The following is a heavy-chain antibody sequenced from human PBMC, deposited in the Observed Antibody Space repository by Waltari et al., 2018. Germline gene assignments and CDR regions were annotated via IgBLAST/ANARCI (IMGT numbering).Heavy chain of an antibody. CDR2: IYYSGST. J-gene: IGHJ3*02. CDR1: GGSISSYY. D-gene: IGHD3-16*02. Sequence: QVQLQESGPGLVKPSETLSLPCTVSGGSISSYYWSWIRQPPGKGLEWIGYIYYSGSTNYNPSLKSRVTISVDTSKNQFSLKLSSVTAADTAVYYCARLIHSEGPYDAFDIWGQGTMVTVSS. CDR3: ARLIHSEGPYDAFDI. V-gene: IGHV4-59*08.